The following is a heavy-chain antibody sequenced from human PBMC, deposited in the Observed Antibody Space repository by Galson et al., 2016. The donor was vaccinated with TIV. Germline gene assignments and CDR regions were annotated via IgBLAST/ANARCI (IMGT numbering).Heavy chain of an antibody. CDR3: ARRIGTDLEQCYWSQGPLTNYFDN. Sequence: QSGAEVKAPGESLTISCKGSGYSFTSYWTGWVRQMPGKGLELMGIIFPHDSDTRYRPSFQGQVTISVDKSINTAYLHWRGLKASDTAMYYCARRIGTDLEQCYWSQGPLTNYFDNCGQGTLVTGSS. V-gene: IGHV5-51*01. J-gene: IGHJ4*02. CDR1: GYSFTSYW. CDR2: IFPHDSDT. D-gene: IGHD2-8*02.